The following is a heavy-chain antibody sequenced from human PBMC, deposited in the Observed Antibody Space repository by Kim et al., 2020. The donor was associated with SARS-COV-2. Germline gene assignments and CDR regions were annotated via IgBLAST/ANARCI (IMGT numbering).Heavy chain of an antibody. CDR1: GGSFSGYY. Sequence: SETLSLTCAVYGGSFSGYYWSWIRQPPGKGLEWIGEINHSGSTNYNPSLKSRVTISVDTSKNQFSLKLSSVTAADTAVYYCARATMLGAFDIWGQGTMVT. CDR2: INHSGST. J-gene: IGHJ3*02. CDR3: ARATMLGAFDI. V-gene: IGHV4-34*01. D-gene: IGHD3-16*01.